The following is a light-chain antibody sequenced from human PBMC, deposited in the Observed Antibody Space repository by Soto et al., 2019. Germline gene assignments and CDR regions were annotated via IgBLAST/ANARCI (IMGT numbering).Light chain of an antibody. CDR3: QQYGSAPPT. CDR1: QSVGSNY. V-gene: IGKV3-20*01. CDR2: GAS. Sequence: EIVLTQSPGTLSLSPGERATLSCRASQSVGSNYLAWYQQKPGQAPRLLIYGASSRATGIPDRFSGSGSGTDFTLTISRLEPEDFAVYYCQQYGSAPPTFGQGTKVEIK. J-gene: IGKJ1*01.